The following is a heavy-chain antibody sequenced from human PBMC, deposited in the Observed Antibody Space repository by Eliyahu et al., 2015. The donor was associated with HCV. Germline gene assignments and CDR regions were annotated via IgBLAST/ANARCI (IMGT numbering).Heavy chain of an antibody. V-gene: IGHV1-69*01. Sequence: EVKKPGSSVKVSCKASGGTFSSYTIDWVRQAPGQGLEWMGGVIPMFGTANYAQKFQGRVTITADESTSTGYMELSSPRSEDTAVYYCARGPETKSAYYYNYWGQGTLVTVSS. CDR2: VIPMFGTA. J-gene: IGHJ4*02. CDR1: GGTFSSYT. CDR3: ARGPETKSAYYYNY. D-gene: IGHD3-22*01.